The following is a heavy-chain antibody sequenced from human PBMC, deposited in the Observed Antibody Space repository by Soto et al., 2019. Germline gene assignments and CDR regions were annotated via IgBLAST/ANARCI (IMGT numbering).Heavy chain of an antibody. CDR3: VKEGWSSTSWFV. CDR1: GFTVDDFA. D-gene: IGHD2-2*01. J-gene: IGHJ6*04. CDR2: ISWDSGSI. Sequence: EVELVESGGGLVQPARSLRISCAASGFTVDDFAMHWVRQRPGEGLEWVSGISWDSGSIGYADSVKGRFTISRDNAKNSLYLQMNSLKEEDTALYHCVKEGWSSTSWFVGGRGTTVTVSS. V-gene: IGHV3-9*01.